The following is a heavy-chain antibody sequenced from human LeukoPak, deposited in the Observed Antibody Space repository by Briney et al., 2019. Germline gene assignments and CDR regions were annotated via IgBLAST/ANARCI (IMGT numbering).Heavy chain of an antibody. D-gene: IGHD3-22*01. CDR2: IKQDGSEK. CDR3: ARDSDSSGHYYMDYFDY. Sequence: GGSLRLSCAAPGFTFSTYWMTWVRQAPGKGLEWVANIKQDGSEKNYVDSVKGRFTISRDNAKNSLDLQMNSLRAEDTAVYYCARDSDSSGHYYMDYFDYWGQGALVTVSS. V-gene: IGHV3-7*01. CDR1: GFTFSTYW. J-gene: IGHJ4*02.